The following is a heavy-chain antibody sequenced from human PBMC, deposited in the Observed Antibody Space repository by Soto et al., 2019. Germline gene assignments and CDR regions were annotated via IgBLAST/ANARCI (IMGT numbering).Heavy chain of an antibody. D-gene: IGHD3-10*01. CDR3: ARDLTGTYYGSGSFPKYFQH. Sequence: ASVKVCCKASGYTFTSYYMHWVRQAPGQGLEWMGIINPSGGSTSYAQKFQGRVTMTRDTSTSTVYMELSSLRSEDTAVYYCARDLTGTYYGSGSFPKYFQHWGQGPLVTVS. CDR2: INPSGGST. V-gene: IGHV1-46*03. CDR1: GYTFTSYY. J-gene: IGHJ1*01.